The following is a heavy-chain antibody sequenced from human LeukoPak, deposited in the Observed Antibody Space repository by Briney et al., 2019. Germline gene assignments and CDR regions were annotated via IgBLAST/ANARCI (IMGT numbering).Heavy chain of an antibody. CDR3: ARYPYSDSGVWQAFDY. CDR1: GGYISSGSHY. D-gene: IGHD5-12*01. Sequence: SETLSLTCIVSGGYISSGSHYWGWIRQPPGKGLEWTGSMHYSGITYYNPSLTSRVTISVDTSKNQFSLRLTSVTAADTAVYYCARYPYSDSGVWQAFDYWGRGTLVTVSS. J-gene: IGHJ4*02. V-gene: IGHV4-39*01. CDR2: MHYSGIT.